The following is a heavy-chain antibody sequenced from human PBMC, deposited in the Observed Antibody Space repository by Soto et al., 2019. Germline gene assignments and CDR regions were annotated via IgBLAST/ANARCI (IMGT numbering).Heavy chain of an antibody. CDR1: GFTLDDYT. CDR3: AKDRAVVVPVSTSYFHYYGLDV. D-gene: IGHD2-2*01. J-gene: IGHJ6*02. V-gene: IGHV3-9*01. Sequence: PGGSLRLSCAASGFTLDDYTMHWVRQAPGKGLEWVAGVGWNGGDIVYADSVKGRFTVSRDNTKSSLYLEMNSLRTEDTAIYYCAKDRAVVVPVSTSYFHYYGLDVWGQGTTVTVSS. CDR2: VGWNGGDI.